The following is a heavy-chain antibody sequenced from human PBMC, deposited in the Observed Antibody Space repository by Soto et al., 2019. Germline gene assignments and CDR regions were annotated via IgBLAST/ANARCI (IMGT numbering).Heavy chain of an antibody. Sequence: GGSLILSCAASGFTFSSYCMHWVRQAPGKGLEWVAVISYDGSNKYYADSVKGRFTISRDNSKNTLYLQMNSLRAEDTAVYYCAKEYYYDRSGLIIPIDYWGQGTLVTVSS. CDR3: AKEYYYDRSGLIIPIDY. J-gene: IGHJ4*02. D-gene: IGHD3-22*01. CDR1: GFTFSSYC. V-gene: IGHV3-30*18. CDR2: ISYDGSNK.